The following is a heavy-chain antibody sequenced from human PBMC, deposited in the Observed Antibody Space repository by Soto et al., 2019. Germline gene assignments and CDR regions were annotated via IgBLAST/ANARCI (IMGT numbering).Heavy chain of an antibody. Sequence: GGSLRLSCAASGFTFSNAWMSWVRQAPGKGLEWVGRIKSKTDGGTTDYAAPVKGRFTISRDDSKNTLYLQMNSLKTEDTAVYYCTTDRNWEEYYFDDWGQGTLVTVSS. V-gene: IGHV3-15*01. CDR1: GFTFSNAW. CDR3: TTDRNWEEYYFDD. J-gene: IGHJ4*02. D-gene: IGHD7-27*01. CDR2: IKSKTDGGTT.